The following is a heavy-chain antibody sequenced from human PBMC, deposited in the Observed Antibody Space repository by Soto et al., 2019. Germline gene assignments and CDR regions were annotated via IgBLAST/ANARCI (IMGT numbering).Heavy chain of an antibody. CDR3: VRWSYLDY. J-gene: IGHJ4*02. CDR1: GFSFISYG. Sequence: GGSLRLSCAASGFSFISYGMSWVRQSPGKGLEWVSTISGSDGKTFYADSVKGRFSISRDTSKNMLYLQMNNLRGDDTAVYYCVRWSYLDYWGQGTRVTVS. D-gene: IGHD3-3*01. V-gene: IGHV3-23*01. CDR2: ISGSDGKT.